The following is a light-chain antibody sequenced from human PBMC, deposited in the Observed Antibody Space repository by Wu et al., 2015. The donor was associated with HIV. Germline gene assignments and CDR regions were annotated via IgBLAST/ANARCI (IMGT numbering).Light chain of an antibody. V-gene: IGKV1-NL1*01. CDR3: QQYYSTPLT. CDR2: GAS. J-gene: IGKJ4*01. CDR1: QGIGDS. Sequence: DIQVTQSPSSVSASLGDRVIITCRTYQGIGDSLAWYQQKPGEAPNLLIYGASRLETGVTSRFSGSGSGSDFTLTISSLQPEDFVTYYCQQYYSTPLTFGGGTKVEIK.